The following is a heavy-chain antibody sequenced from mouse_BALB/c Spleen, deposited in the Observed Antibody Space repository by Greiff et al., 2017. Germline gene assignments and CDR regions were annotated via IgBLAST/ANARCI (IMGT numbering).Heavy chain of an antibody. CDR2: ISSGCSYT. CDR1: GFTFSSYA. D-gene: IGHD1-1*01. J-gene: IGHJ2*01. Sequence: EVKVVESGGGLVKPGGSLKLSCAASGFTFSSYAMSWVRQTPEKRLEWVATISSGCSYTYYPDSVKGRFTISRDNAKNTLYLQMSSLMSEDTAMYYCARKHWISTDLFDYWGQGTTRTVSS. V-gene: IGHV5-9-3*01. CDR3: ARKHWISTDLFDY.